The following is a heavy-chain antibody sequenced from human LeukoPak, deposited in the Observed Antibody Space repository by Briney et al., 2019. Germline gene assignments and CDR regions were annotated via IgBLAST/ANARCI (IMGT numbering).Heavy chain of an antibody. D-gene: IGHD1-26*01. CDR3: AGEREPIVGATTGAFDI. V-gene: IGHV4-4*07. CDR1: GGSISSYY. J-gene: IGHJ3*02. CDR2: IYTSGST. Sequence: SETMSLTCTVSGGSISSYYWSWIRQPAGKGLEWIGRIYTSGSTNYNPSLKSRVTMSVDTSKNQFSLKLSSVTAADTAVYYCAGEREPIVGATTGAFDIWGQGTMVTVSS.